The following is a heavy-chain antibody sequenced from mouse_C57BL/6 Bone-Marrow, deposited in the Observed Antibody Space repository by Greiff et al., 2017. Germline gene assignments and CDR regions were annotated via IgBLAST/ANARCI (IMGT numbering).Heavy chain of an antibody. CDR2: IDPEDGET. Sequence: VQLKESGAELVKPGASVKLSCTASGFNIKDYYMHWVKQRPEQGLEWIGRIDPEDGETKYAPKFQGKATITADTSANTAYLPLSSLTSEDTAVYYCASPYYSFFYAMDYWGQGTSVTVSS. J-gene: IGHJ4*01. D-gene: IGHD2-12*01. CDR3: ASPYYSFFYAMDY. V-gene: IGHV14-2*01. CDR1: GFNIKDYY.